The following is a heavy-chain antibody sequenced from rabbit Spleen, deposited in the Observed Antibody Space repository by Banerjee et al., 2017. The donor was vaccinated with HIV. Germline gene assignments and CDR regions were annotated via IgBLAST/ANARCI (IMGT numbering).Heavy chain of an antibody. CDR2: IDPIFGTT. Sequence: EESGGGLVQPEGSLTLTCNASGFSFSSSDYMCWVRQAPGKGLEWIGYIDPIFGTTSYASWVNGRFTISSDNAQNTVDLQMTSLTAADTATYFCARDLDGVIGWNFGWWGQGTLVTVS. V-gene: IGHV1S43*01. J-gene: IGHJ3*01. CDR3: ARDLDGVIGWNFGW. CDR1: GFSFSSSDY. D-gene: IGHD4-1*01.